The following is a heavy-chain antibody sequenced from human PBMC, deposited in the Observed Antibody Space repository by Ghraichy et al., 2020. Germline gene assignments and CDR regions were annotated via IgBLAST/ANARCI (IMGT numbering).Heavy chain of an antibody. CDR2: LYYTGST. CDR3: ARRGDYYDSSAYHYYVDY. J-gene: IGHJ4*02. D-gene: IGHD3-22*01. CDR1: GDAINSGDHY. Sequence: SETLSLTCTVSGDAINSGDHYWNWIRQLPGKGLEWIGYLYYTGSTHYNPSLRGRVTMSVDTPKNHFSLKLSSVAAADTAVYYCARRGDYYDSSAYHYYVDYWGQGTLVTVSS. V-gene: IGHV4-31*03.